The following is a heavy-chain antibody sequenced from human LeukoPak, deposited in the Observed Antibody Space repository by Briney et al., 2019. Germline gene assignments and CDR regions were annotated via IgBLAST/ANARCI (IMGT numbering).Heavy chain of an antibody. D-gene: IGHD2-15*01. CDR2: FDPEGGET. Sequence: ASVKVSCKVSGYTLTELSMHWVRQAPGKGLEWMGGFDPEGGETIYAQKFQGRVTMTEDTSTDTAYMELSSLRSEDTAVYYCATGHCSGGSCCFDYWGQGTLVTVSS. V-gene: IGHV1-24*01. J-gene: IGHJ4*02. CDR1: GYTLTELS. CDR3: ATGHCSGGSCCFDY.